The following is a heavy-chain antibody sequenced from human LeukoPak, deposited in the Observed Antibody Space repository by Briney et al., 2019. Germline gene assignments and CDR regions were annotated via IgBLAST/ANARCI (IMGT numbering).Heavy chain of an antibody. D-gene: IGHD6-19*01. Sequence: GGSLRLSCAASGFTFSSYGMHWVRQAPGKGLEWVAFIRYDGSNKYYADSVKGRFTISRDNSKNTLYLQMNSLRAEDTAVYYCARGHTIAVAGNLARWGQGTLVTVSS. CDR3: ARGHTIAVAGNLAR. CDR1: GFTFSSYG. J-gene: IGHJ4*02. V-gene: IGHV3-30*02. CDR2: IRYDGSNK.